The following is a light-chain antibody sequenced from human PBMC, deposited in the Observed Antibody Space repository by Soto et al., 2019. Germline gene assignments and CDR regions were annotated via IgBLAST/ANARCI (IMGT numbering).Light chain of an antibody. CDR2: QDS. Sequence: SSELTQSPSVSVSPGQTASITCSGDKLGDKYACWYQQKPGQSPVLVIYQDSKRPSGIPERFSGSNSGNTATLTISGTQAMDEADYYCQAWDSSTSVFGTGTKLTVL. J-gene: IGLJ1*01. CDR3: QAWDSSTSV. CDR1: KLGDKY. V-gene: IGLV3-1*01.